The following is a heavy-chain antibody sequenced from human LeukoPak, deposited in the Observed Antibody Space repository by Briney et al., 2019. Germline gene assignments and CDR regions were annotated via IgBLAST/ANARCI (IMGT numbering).Heavy chain of an antibody. V-gene: IGHV1-2*04. CDR3: ATNHYYYYGMDV. CDR2: INPNSGGT. CDR1: GYTFTGYY. D-gene: IGHD1-14*01. Sequence: ASVKVSCNASGYTFTGYYMHWVRQAPGQGLEWMGWINPNSGGTNYAQKFQGWVTMSRDTSISTAYMELSRLRSDDTAVYYCATNHYYYYGMDVWGQGTTVTVSS. J-gene: IGHJ6*02.